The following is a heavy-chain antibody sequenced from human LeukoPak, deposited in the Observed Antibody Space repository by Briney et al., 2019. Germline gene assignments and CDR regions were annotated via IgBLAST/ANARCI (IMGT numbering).Heavy chain of an antibody. D-gene: IGHD4-17*01. J-gene: IGHJ4*02. CDR2: ISGSGGAT. CDR1: GFTFNTYG. V-gene: IGHV3-23*01. CDR3: AREVSFVTVTTYYFDY. Sequence: QSGGSLRLSCAASGFTFNTYGMSWVRQAPGKGLEWVSGISGSGGATYYADSVKGRFTISRDNAKNSLYLQMNSLRAEDTAVYYCAREVSFVTVTTYYFDYWGQGTLVTVSS.